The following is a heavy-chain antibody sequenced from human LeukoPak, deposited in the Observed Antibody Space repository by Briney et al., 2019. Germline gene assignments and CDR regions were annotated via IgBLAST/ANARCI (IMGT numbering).Heavy chain of an antibody. CDR3: AKGSFV. CDR1: GFTFSSYG. Sequence: GGSLRLSCAASGFTFSSYGMNWVRQAPGKGLEWVSGISSGGVSTYYADSVKGRFAISRDNSKNTLYLQMNSLRADDTAIYYCAKGSFVGGQGTLVTVSS. J-gene: IGHJ4*02. D-gene: IGHD2/OR15-2a*01. V-gene: IGHV3-23*01. CDR2: ISSGGVST.